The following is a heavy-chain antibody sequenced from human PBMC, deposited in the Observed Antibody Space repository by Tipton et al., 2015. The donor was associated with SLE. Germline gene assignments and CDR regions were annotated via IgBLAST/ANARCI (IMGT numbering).Heavy chain of an antibody. D-gene: IGHD2-2*01. V-gene: IGHV3-48*03. CDR1: GFTFSSYE. J-gene: IGHJ5*02. Sequence: GSLRLSCAASGFTFSSYEMNWVRQAPGKGLEWVSYISSSGSTIYYADSVKGRFTISRDNAKNSLYLQMNSLRAEDTAVYYCARDFVVPAARWFDPWGQGTLVTVSS. CDR2: ISSSGSTI. CDR3: ARDFVVPAARWFDP.